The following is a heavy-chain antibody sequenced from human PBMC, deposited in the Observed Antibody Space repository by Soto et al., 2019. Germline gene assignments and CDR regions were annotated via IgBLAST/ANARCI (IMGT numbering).Heavy chain of an antibody. CDR1: GYTFTSYG. CDR3: ARVSYYGSGSYGYYMDV. V-gene: IGHV1-18*01. Sequence: QVQLVQSGAEVKKPGASVKVSCKASGYTFTSYGISWVRQAPGQGLEWLGWISAYNGNTNYAQKLQGRVTMTTDTSPSTAYMELRSLRSDDTAVYYCARVSYYGSGSYGYYMDVWGKGTTVTVSS. D-gene: IGHD3-10*01. J-gene: IGHJ6*03. CDR2: ISAYNGNT.